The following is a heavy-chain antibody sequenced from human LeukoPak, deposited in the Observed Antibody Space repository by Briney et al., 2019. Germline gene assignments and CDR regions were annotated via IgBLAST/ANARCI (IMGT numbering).Heavy chain of an antibody. CDR3: ARDWYCSSSICYTDRNWFDP. CDR1: GFTVSTNY. Sequence: PGGSLRLSCAASGFTVSTNYMSWVRQAPGKGLEWVSVIYSGGTTYYADSVKGRFTISRDNAKNSLYLQMNSLRPEDTAVYYCARDWYCSSSICYTDRNWFDPWGQGTLVTVSS. CDR2: IYSGGTT. J-gene: IGHJ5*02. V-gene: IGHV3-53*01. D-gene: IGHD2-2*02.